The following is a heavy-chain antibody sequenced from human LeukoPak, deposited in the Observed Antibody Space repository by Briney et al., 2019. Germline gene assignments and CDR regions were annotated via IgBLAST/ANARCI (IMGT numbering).Heavy chain of an antibody. Sequence: GGSLRLSCAASGFTFSSYAMSWVRQAPGKGLEWVSAISGSGGSTYYADSGKGRFTISRDNSKNTLYLQMNSLRSEDTAVYYCAKDPFYCTNGVCSQYYFDYWGQGTLVTVSS. CDR2: ISGSGGST. CDR1: GFTFSSYA. CDR3: AKDPFYCTNGVCSQYYFDY. V-gene: IGHV3-23*01. D-gene: IGHD2-8*01. J-gene: IGHJ4*02.